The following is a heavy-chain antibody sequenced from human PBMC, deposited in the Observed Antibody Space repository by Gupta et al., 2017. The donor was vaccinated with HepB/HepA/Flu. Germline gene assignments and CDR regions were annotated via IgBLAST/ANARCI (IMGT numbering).Heavy chain of an antibody. CDR1: GFTFSWHG. CDR2: IWYDGSNK. D-gene: IGHD5-18*01. CDR3: ARDQNPNSYGHLDY. Sequence: QVELVPSGGGVVQPGGSLRLSCAASGFTFSWHGIPGVRQAPGKGLEWVAVIWYDGSNKYYADSVQGRFTISRDNSKNTLDLQMNSLRAEDTAVYYCARDQNPNSYGHLDYWGQGGLVTVSS. J-gene: IGHJ4*02. V-gene: IGHV3-33*01.